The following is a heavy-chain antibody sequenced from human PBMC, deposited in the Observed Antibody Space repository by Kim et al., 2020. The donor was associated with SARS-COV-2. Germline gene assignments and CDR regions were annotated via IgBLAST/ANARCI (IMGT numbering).Heavy chain of an antibody. CDR2: INSDGSTT. D-gene: IGHD6-19*01. CDR1: FTFSSHW. Sequence: FTFSSHWMHWVRQAPGKGLVWVSRINSDGSTTSYADSVKGRFTISRDNAKNTLYLQMNSLRAEDTGVYYCARRQFTSGWYYFDYWGQGTLV. V-gene: IGHV3-74*01. CDR3: ARRQFTSGWYYFDY. J-gene: IGHJ4*02.